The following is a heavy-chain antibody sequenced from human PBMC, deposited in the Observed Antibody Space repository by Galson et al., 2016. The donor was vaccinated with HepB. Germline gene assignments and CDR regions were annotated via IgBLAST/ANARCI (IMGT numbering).Heavy chain of an antibody. CDR2: IYWDDEK. V-gene: IGHV2-5*02. J-gene: IGHJ4*02. CDR3: AHRQGFNYGYVF. D-gene: IGHD5-18*01. CDR1: GFSLTTSGVG. Sequence: PALVKPTQTLTLTCTLSGFSLTTSGVGVGWIRQPSGKALEWLALIYWDDEKRYSPSLKNRLTITKDTSKSQVVLTMTKMDPVDTATYFCAHRQGFNYGYVFRGQGTLVIVSS.